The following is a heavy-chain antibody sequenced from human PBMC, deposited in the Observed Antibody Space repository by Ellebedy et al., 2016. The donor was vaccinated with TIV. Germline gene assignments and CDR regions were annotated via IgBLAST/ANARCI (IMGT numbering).Heavy chain of an antibody. J-gene: IGHJ4*02. D-gene: IGHD3-10*01. CDR3: ARVRRESLWFAESQYFFDY. Sequence: ESLKISCAVYGDSFSGYYWSWIRQPPGKGLEWIGEVIHTGSTNYNPSLSSRVTISVDTSKNQFSLNLSSVTAADTAVYYCARVRRESLWFAESQYFFDYWGQGTLVTVSS. CDR2: VIHTGST. CDR1: GDSFSGYY. V-gene: IGHV4-34*12.